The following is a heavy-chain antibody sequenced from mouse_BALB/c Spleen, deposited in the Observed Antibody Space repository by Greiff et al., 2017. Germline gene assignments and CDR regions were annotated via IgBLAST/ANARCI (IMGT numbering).Heavy chain of an antibody. V-gene: IGHV5-6-5*01. CDR1: GFTFSSYA. D-gene: IGHD2-4*01. CDR2: ISSGGST. Sequence: EVMLVESGGGLVKPGGSLKLSCAASGFTFSSYAMSWVRQTPEKRLEWVASISSGGSTYYPDSVKGRFTISRDNARNILYLQMSSLRSEDTAMYYCAKITPPCAYWGQGTLVTVSA. CDR3: AKITPPCAY. J-gene: IGHJ3*01.